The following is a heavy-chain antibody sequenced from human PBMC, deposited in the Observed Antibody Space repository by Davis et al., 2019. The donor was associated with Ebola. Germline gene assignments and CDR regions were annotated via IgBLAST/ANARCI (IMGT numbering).Heavy chain of an antibody. CDR1: GFTFSSYS. D-gene: IGHD1-26*01. CDR3: ARDWSYSFDY. Sequence: GESLKISCAASGFTFSSYSMNWVRQAPGKGLEWVSSISSSSSYIYYADSVKGRFTISRDNAKNSLYLQMNSLRAEDTAIYYCARDWSYSFDYWGQGVLVTVSS. V-gene: IGHV3-21*01. J-gene: IGHJ4*02. CDR2: ISSSSSYI.